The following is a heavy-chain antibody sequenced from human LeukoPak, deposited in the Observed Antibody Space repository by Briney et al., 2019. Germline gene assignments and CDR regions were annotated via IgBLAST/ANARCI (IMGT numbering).Heavy chain of an antibody. CDR1: GFTVSSNY. Sequence: GGSLRLSCAASGFTVSSNYMSWVRQAPGKGLEWVSVIYSGGGTYYADSVKGRFTISRDNSKNTLYLQMNSLRAEDTAVYYCARWLVRTYYFDYWGQGTLVTVSS. J-gene: IGHJ4*02. CDR3: ARWLVRTYYFDY. D-gene: IGHD6-19*01. V-gene: IGHV3-53*01. CDR2: IYSGGGT.